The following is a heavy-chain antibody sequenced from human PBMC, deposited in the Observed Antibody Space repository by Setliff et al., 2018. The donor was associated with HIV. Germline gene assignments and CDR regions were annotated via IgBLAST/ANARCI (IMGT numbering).Heavy chain of an antibody. V-gene: IGHV4-34*01. D-gene: IGHD3-10*01. J-gene: IGHJ6*03. CDR2: INHSGST. CDR1: GFTFSGYY. CDR3: ARAQYYYGSVDYYYMDV. Sequence: GSLRLSCAASGFTFSGYYWSWIRQPPGKGLEWIGEINHSGSTKYNPSLKSRVNISVDTSKNQFSLKLSSVTAADTAVYYCARAQYYYGSVDYYYMDVWGKGTTVTVSS.